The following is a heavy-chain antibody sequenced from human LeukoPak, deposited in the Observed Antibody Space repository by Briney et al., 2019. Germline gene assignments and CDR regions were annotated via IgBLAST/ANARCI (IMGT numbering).Heavy chain of an antibody. V-gene: IGHV3-23*01. CDR2: ISGSGGGT. D-gene: IGHD3-10*01. Sequence: GGSLRLSCAASGFTFSSHAMSWVRQAPGKGLEWVSTISGSGGGTYYADSVKGRFTISRDNSKNTLYLQMNSLRVEDTAIYYCAKREYYGSGSYYKNWGQGTLVTVSS. CDR1: GFTFSSHA. J-gene: IGHJ4*02. CDR3: AKREYYGSGSYYKN.